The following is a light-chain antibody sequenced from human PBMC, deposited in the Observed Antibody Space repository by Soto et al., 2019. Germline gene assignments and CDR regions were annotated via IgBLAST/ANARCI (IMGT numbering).Light chain of an antibody. CDR1: SSDVGGYNY. CDR2: DVS. Sequence: QSVLTQPSSVSGSPGQSVTISCTGTSSDVGGYNYVSWYQQHPGKAPKGMIYDVSERPSGVPDRFSGSKSGNTASLTISGLQAEDEADYYCCSNAGSYEVFGGGTKLTVL. CDR3: CSNAGSYEV. V-gene: IGLV2-11*01. J-gene: IGLJ2*01.